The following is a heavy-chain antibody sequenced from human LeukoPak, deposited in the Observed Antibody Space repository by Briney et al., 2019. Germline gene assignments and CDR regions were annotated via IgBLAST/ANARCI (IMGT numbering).Heavy chain of an antibody. D-gene: IGHD2-15*01. Sequence: SETLSLTCTVSGGSISSSSYYWGWIRQPPGKGLEWIGSIYYSGSTYYNPSLKSRVTISVDTSKNQFSLKLSSVTAADTAVYYCARSRGRARGVVWFDPWGQGTLVTVSS. V-gene: IGHV4-39*07. J-gene: IGHJ5*02. CDR1: GGSISSSSYY. CDR2: IYYSGST. CDR3: ARSRGRARGVVWFDP.